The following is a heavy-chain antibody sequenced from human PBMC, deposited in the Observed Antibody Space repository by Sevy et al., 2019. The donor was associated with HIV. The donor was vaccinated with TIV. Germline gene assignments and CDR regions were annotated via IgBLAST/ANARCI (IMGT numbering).Heavy chain of an antibody. CDR2: ISYDGSNK. V-gene: IGHV3-30*04. CDR3: AREVINSGSYYAYYYYGMDV. CDR1: GFTFSSYA. J-gene: IGHJ6*02. Sequence: LSLTCAASGFTFSSYAMHWVRQAPGKGLEWVAVISYDGSNKYYADSVKGRFTISRDNSKNTLYLQMNSLRAEETAVYYCAREVINSGSYYAYYYYGMDVWGQGTTVTVSS. D-gene: IGHD1-26*01.